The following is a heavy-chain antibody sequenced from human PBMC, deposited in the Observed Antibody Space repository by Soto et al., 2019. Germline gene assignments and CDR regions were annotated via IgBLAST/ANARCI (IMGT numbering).Heavy chain of an antibody. V-gene: IGHV3-23*01. Sequence: GGSLRLSCAASGFSFVNYAMNWFRQAPGKGLEWVSGLSGSGTSTYYADSVKGRFTISRDNSRDTLFLQMNSLTADDTAVYYCAKATTNGGWFNPFDSWGQGALVTVSS. D-gene: IGHD6-19*01. J-gene: IGHJ4*02. CDR3: AKATTNGGWFNPFDS. CDR1: GFSFVNYA. CDR2: LSGSGTST.